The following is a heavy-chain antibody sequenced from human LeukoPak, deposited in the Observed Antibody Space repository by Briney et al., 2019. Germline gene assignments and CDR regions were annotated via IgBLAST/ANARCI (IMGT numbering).Heavy chain of an antibody. CDR1: GGTFSSYA. J-gene: IGHJ4*02. D-gene: IGHD2-21*02. CDR3: ARKSSDYCFDY. CDR2: IIPIFGTA. Sequence: VASVKVSCKASGGTFSSYAISWVRQAPGQGLEWMGGIIPIFGTANYAQKFQGRVTITADESTSTAYMELSSLRSDDTAVYYCARKSSDYCFDYWGQGTLVTVSS. V-gene: IGHV1-69*13.